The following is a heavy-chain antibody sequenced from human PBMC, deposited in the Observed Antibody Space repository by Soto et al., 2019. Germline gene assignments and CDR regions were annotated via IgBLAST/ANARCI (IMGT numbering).Heavy chain of an antibody. CDR3: ARVSGSGSHDGFDP. V-gene: IGHV3-21*01. CDR1: GFTFSSYS. CDR2: ISSSSSYI. J-gene: IGHJ5*02. Sequence: EVQLVESGGGLVKPGGSLRLSCAASGFTFSSYSMNWVRQAPGKGLEWVSSISSSSSYIYYADSVKCRFTISRDNAKNSLYLQMNSLRAEDTAVYYCARVSGSGSHDGFDPWGQGTLVTVSS. D-gene: IGHD3-10*01.